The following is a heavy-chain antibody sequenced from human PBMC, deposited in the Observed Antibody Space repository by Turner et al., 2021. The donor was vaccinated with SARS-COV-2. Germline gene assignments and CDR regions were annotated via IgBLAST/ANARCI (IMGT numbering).Heavy chain of an antibody. CDR3: ARDYPWDTAMAHQGGGFDY. V-gene: IGHV3-30-3*01. D-gene: IGHD5-18*01. CDR1: GLTFSISA. J-gene: IGHJ4*02. Sequence: QVHLVEYGGGVVQPGRSLRLSCAASGLTFSISAMHWVRQAPGKGLDWVAVISYDGINKFYADSVKGRFTMSRDNAKNTLYLQMNTLRAEDTAVYYCARDYPWDTAMAHQGGGFDYWGQGTLVTVSS. CDR2: ISYDGINK.